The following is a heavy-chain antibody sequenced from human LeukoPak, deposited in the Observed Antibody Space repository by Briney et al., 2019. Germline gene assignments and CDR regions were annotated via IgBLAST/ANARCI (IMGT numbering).Heavy chain of an antibody. CDR3: ARRIAAAGLKHFDY. J-gene: IGHJ4*02. Sequence: SETLSLTCTVSGGYISSSSYYWGWIRQPPGKGLEWIGSIYYSGSTYYNPSLKSRVTISVDKSKNQFSLKLSSVTAADTAVYYCARRIAAAGLKHFDYWGQGTLVTVSS. D-gene: IGHD6-13*01. V-gene: IGHV4-39*07. CDR2: IYYSGST. CDR1: GGYISSSSYY.